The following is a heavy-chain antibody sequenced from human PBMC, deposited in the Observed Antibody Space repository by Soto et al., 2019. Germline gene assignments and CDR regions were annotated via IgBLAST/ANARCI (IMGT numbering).Heavy chain of an antibody. Sequence: LRLSCAASGFTFSTYWMDWVRQTPGKGLEWVANINQDGSEKNYVDSVKGRFTIYRDNAKNSLYLQMSSLTAEDSALYYCSRSLDSWGQGTLVTVSS. CDR2: INQDGSEK. CDR3: SRSLDS. V-gene: IGHV3-7*01. CDR1: GFTFSTYW. J-gene: IGHJ4*02.